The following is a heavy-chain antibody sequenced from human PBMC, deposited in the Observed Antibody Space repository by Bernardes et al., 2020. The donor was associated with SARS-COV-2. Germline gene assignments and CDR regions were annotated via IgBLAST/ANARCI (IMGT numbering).Heavy chain of an antibody. V-gene: IGHV3-53*05. CDR1: GFTVSDSY. J-gene: IGHJ4*02. CDR2: IYKNDNT. CDR3: AHTARNAMFDY. Sequence: GGSLRLSCAASGFTVSDSYMNWVRQAPGKGLEWISVIYKNDNTYYANSVKSRLTITKDTSKNQVVLTMTNMDPVDTATYYCAHTARNAMFDYWGQGTLVTVSS. D-gene: IGHD6-6*01.